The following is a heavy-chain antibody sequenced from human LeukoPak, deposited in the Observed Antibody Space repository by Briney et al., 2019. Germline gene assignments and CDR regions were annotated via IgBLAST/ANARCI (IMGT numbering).Heavy chain of an antibody. CDR1: GASTSSRY. J-gene: IGHJ4*02. V-gene: IGHV4-59*08. Sequence: SDTLSLTCSASGASTSSRYWSWIRQSPGRTLEWIGHIYNGRNTKYNPSLTSRVTISVDTSKNQFSLSLTSVTAADTAIYYCAQTTGWPGFDFWGPGALVTVSS. D-gene: IGHD6-19*01. CDR3: AQTTGWPGFDF. CDR2: IYNGRNT.